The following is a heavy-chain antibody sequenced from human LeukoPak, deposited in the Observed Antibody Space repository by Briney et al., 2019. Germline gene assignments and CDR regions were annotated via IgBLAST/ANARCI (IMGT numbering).Heavy chain of an antibody. CDR1: GYTFTGYH. CDR3: ARVDDSSGYLRDGFDI. V-gene: IGHV1-2*02. J-gene: IGHJ3*02. D-gene: IGHD3-22*01. CDR2: INPNSGGT. Sequence: ASVTVSCKASGYTFTGYHIHWVRQAPGQGLEWMGWINPNSGGTNYAQNFQGRVIMTRDTSISTAYMELSRLISDDTAIYYCARVDDSSGYLRDGFDIWGQGTTVTVSS.